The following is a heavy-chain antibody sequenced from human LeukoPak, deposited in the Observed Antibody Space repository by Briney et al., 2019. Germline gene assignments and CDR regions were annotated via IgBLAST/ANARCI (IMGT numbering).Heavy chain of an antibody. Sequence: PGGSLRLSCAASGFTFSDYYMSWIRQAPGKGLEWVSYISGSGGSTYYADSVKGRFTISRDNSKNTLYLQMNSLRAEDTAVYYCARGGQLSGAFDIWGQGTMVTVSS. D-gene: IGHD6-6*01. CDR2: ISGSGGST. J-gene: IGHJ3*02. CDR1: GFTFSDYY. CDR3: ARGGQLSGAFDI. V-gene: IGHV3-11*01.